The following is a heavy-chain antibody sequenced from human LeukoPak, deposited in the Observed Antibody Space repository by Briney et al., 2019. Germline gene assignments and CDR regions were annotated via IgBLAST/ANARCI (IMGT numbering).Heavy chain of an antibody. CDR2: ISGSGGFT. CDR3: AKDRFGCSSTSCYSLDY. CDR1: GFTFSSYG. D-gene: IGHD2-2*01. V-gene: IGHV3-23*01. J-gene: IGHJ4*02. Sequence: PGGSLRLSCAASGFTFSSYGMSWVRQAPGKGLEWVSAISGSGGFTYYADSVKGRFTISRDNSKNTLHLQMNSLRAEDTAVYYCAKDRFGCSSTSCYSLDYWGQGTLVTVSS.